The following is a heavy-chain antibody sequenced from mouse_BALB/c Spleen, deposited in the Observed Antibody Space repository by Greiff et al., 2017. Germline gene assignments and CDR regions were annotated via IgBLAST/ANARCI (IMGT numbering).Heavy chain of an antibody. V-gene: IGHV1-7*01. CDR1: GYTFTSYW. Sequence: QVQLKESGAELAKPGASVKMSCKASGYTFTSYWMHWVKQRPGQGLEWIGYINPSTGYTEYNQKFKDKATLTADKSSSTAYMQLSSLTSEDSAVYYCARWGIYRYLFAYGGQGTLVTVSA. CDR2: INPSTGYT. CDR3: ARWGIYRYLFAY. D-gene: IGHD2-14*01. J-gene: IGHJ3*01.